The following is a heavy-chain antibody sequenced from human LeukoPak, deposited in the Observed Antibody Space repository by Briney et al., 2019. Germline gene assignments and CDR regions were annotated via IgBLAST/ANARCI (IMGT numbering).Heavy chain of an antibody. D-gene: IGHD4-23*01. V-gene: IGHV3-23*01. J-gene: IGHJ2*01. Sequence: PGGSLRLSCAASGFTFSSYAMSWVRQAPGKGLEWVSGISGSGGSTSYADSVKGRFIISRDNSKNTLYLQMNSLRAEDTAVYYCAKISGGSGWYFDLWGLGTLVTVSS. CDR2: ISGSGGST. CDR1: GFTFSSYA. CDR3: AKISGGSGWYFDL.